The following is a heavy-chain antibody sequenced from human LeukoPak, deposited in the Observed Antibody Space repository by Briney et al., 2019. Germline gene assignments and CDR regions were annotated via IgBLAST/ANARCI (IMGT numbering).Heavy chain of an antibody. J-gene: IGHJ4*02. D-gene: IGHD2-2*01. CDR2: IRYDGSNK. CDR3: MAYCSSTSCYSYDY. CDR1: GFTFSSYG. Sequence: GGSLRLSCAASGFTFSSYGMHWVRQAPGKGLEWVAFIRYDGSNKYYADSVKGRFTISRNNSKNTLYLQMNSLRAEDTAVYYCMAYCSSTSCYSYDYWGQGTLVTVSS. V-gene: IGHV3-30*02.